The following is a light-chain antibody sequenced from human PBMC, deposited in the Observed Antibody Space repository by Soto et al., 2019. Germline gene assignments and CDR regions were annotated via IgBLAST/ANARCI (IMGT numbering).Light chain of an antibody. V-gene: IGKV1-5*01. J-gene: IGKJ5*01. CDR1: QSLNND. Sequence: DIPMTQSPSTLSASVGDRVTITCRASQSLNNDLAWYQQKPGKAPNLLIYDASTLERGVPSRFSGTGSGTEFTLSISSLQPEDFATYYCQQYHRSSVTFGQGTRLEIK. CDR3: QQYHRSSVT. CDR2: DAS.